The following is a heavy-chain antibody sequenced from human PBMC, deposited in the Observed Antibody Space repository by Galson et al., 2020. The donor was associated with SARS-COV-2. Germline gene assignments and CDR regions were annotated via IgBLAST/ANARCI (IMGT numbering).Heavy chain of an antibody. V-gene: IGHV3-33*01. D-gene: IGHD1-26*01. CDR3: ARDGSSDYDDYGMDV. Sequence: GASLKISCAASGFTFSSYGMHWVRQAPGKGLEWVAVIWYDGSNNYYADSVKGRFIISRDNSKNTLYLQMNSLRAEDTAVYYCARDGSSDYDDYGMDVWGQGTTVTFSS. J-gene: IGHJ6*02. CDR2: IWYDGSNN. CDR1: GFTFSSYG.